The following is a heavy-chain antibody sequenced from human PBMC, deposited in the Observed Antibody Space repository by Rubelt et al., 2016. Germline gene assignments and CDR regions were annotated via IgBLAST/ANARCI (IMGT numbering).Heavy chain of an antibody. D-gene: IGHD3-22*01. CDR3: ARAPMMAWFDP. CDR2: FSHDGGT. Sequence: QVQLQQWGAGLLKPSETLSLTCAVYGGSFSGYSWTWIRQPPGKGLEWIGEFSHDGGTNYNPSLKSGVTISVATSMSQFSLKLTSVTAADPAVYYCARAPMMAWFDPWGQGALVTVSS. V-gene: IGHV4-34*01. J-gene: IGHJ5*02. CDR1: GGSFSGYS.